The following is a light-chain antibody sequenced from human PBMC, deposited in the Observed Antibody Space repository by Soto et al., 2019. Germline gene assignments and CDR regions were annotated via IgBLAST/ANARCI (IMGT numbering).Light chain of an antibody. J-gene: IGKJ3*01. CDR2: DAS. CDR1: RSVSRY. Sequence: EIVLTQSPATLSLSPGERATLSCRASRSVSRYLAWYQQKPGQAPRLLVSDASNRATGIPARFSGSGSGTDFTLTISSLESEDFAVYYCHQRSNLPFTFGPGTKVDIK. CDR3: HQRSNLPFT. V-gene: IGKV3-11*01.